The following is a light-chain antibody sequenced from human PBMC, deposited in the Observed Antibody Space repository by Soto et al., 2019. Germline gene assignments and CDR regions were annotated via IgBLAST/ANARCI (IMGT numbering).Light chain of an antibody. Sequence: EIVLTQSPGTLSLSPGERATLSCRASQSVSSSYLAWYQQKPGQAPRLLIYGASSRATGIPDRFSGSGSGTDFTLTISRPEPEDFAVYYCQQYGSSTPWTFGQGTKVEIK. CDR1: QSVSSSY. J-gene: IGKJ1*01. CDR2: GAS. V-gene: IGKV3-20*01. CDR3: QQYGSSTPWT.